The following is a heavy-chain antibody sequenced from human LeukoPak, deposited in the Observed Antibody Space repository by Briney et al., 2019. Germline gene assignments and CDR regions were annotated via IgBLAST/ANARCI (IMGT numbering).Heavy chain of an antibody. D-gene: IGHD4-17*01. V-gene: IGHV3-21*01. CDR1: GFTFSSYS. J-gene: IGHJ6*03. Sequence: GGSLRLSCAASGFTFSSYSMNWVRQAPGKGLEWVSSISSSSSYIYYADSVKGRFTISRDNAKNSLYLQMNSLRAEDTAVYYCASYGPVYYYMDVWGKGTTVTVSS. CDR3: ASYGPVYYYMDV. CDR2: ISSSSSYI.